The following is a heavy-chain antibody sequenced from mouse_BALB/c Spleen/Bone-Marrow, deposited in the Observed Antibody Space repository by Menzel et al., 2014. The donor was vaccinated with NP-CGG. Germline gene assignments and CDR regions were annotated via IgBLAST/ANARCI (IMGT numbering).Heavy chain of an antibody. V-gene: IGHV7-3*02. CDR3: ARLGRGYFDY. D-gene: IGHD4-1*01. CDR1: GITFTDYY. J-gene: IGHJ2*01. CDR2: IRNKANGYTT. Sequence: EVQLVESGGGLVPPGGSLRLPCATSGITFTDYYMNWLRQPPGKALEWLGFIRNKANGYTTESSASVKGRFTISRDNSQSILYLQMNILRADDSATYYCARLGRGYFDYWGQGTTLTVSS.